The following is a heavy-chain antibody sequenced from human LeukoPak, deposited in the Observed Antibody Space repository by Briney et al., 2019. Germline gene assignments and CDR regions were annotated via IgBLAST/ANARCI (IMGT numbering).Heavy chain of an antibody. CDR3: ARDYIRPWELYTHSRLDY. V-gene: IGHV1-18*04. Sequence: ASVKVSCKASGYTFTGYYMHWVRQAPGQGLEWMGWISAYNGNTNYAQKLQGRVTMTTDTSTSTAYMELRSLRSDDTAVYYCARDYIRPWELYTHSRLDYWGQGTLVTVSS. CDR1: GYTFTGYY. CDR2: ISAYNGNT. J-gene: IGHJ4*02. D-gene: IGHD4-23*01.